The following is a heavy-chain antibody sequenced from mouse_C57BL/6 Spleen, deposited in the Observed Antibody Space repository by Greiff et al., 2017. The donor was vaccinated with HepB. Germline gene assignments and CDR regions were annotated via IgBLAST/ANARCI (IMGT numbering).Heavy chain of an antibody. CDR3: ARHGPLTVYDKGCYAMDY. V-gene: IGHV1-62-2*01. Sequence: VQLQQSGAELVKPGASVKLSCKASGYTFTEYTIRWVKQRSGQGLEWIGWFYPGSGSIKYNEKFKDKATLTADKSSSTVYMELSRLTSEDSAVYFCARHGPLTVYDKGCYAMDYWGQGTSVTVSS. CDR2: FYPGSGSI. J-gene: IGHJ4*01. D-gene: IGHD2-12*01. CDR1: GYTFTEYT.